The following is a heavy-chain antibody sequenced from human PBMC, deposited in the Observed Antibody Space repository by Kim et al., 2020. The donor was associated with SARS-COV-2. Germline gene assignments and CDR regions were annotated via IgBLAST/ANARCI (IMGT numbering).Heavy chain of an antibody. J-gene: IGHJ4*02. CDR3: ARDVGDTAMFDY. CDR1: GFTFSSYG. Sequence: GGSLRLSCAASGFTFSSYGMHWVRQAPGKGLEWVAVISYDGSNKYYADSVKGRFTISRDNSKNTLYLQMNSLRAEDTAVYYCARDVGDTAMFDYWGQGTLVTVSS. D-gene: IGHD5-18*01. V-gene: IGHV3-33*05. CDR2: ISYDGSNK.